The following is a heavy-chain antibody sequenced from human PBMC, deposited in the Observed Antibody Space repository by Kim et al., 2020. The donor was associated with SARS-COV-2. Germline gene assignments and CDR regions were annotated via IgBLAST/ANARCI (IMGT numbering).Heavy chain of an antibody. CDR2: IYSGVST. Sequence: GGSLRLSCAASGFTVSSNYMSWVRQAPGKGLEWVSVIYSGVSTYYADSVKGRFTISRHNSKNTLYLQMNSLRAEDTAVYYCARGRLARSGSRTQYYFDYWGQGTLVTVSS. CDR1: GFTVSSNY. J-gene: IGHJ4*02. D-gene: IGHD1-26*01. V-gene: IGHV3-53*04. CDR3: ARGRLARSGSRTQYYFDY.